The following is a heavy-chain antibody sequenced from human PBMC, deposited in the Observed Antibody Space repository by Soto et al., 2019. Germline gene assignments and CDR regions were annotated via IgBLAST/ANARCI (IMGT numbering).Heavy chain of an antibody. D-gene: IGHD6-19*01. CDR3: ARDSGVIAVAFDAFDI. CDR2: TYYRSKWYN. J-gene: IGHJ3*02. CDR1: GDSGSSNSAA. V-gene: IGHV6-1*01. Sequence: SPTLSLTCGISGDSGSSNSAAWNWIRQYPSRGLERLGRTYYRSKWYNDYAVSVKSRITINPDTSKNQFSLQLNSVTPEDTAVYYCARDSGVIAVAFDAFDIWGQGTMVTVSS.